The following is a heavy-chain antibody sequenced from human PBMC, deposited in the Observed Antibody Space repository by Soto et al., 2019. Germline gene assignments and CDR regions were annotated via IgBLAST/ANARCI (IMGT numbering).Heavy chain of an antibody. V-gene: IGHV4-59*01. Sequence: SETLSLTCTVSGGSISSYYWIWIRQPPGKGLEWIGYIYYSGSTNYNPSLKSRVTISVDTSKNQFSLKLSSVTAADTAVYYCAGGRRGVDYWGQGTLVTVSS. J-gene: IGHJ4*02. CDR1: GGSISSYY. CDR3: AGGRRGVDY. D-gene: IGHD3-10*01. CDR2: IYYSGST.